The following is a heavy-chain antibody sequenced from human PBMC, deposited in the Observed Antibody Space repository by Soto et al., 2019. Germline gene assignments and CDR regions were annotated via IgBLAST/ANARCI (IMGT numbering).Heavy chain of an antibody. CDR2: IFTNDEK. Sequence: QVTLKESGPALVKPTETLTLTCTVSGFSLRSARMGVSWIRQPPGKALEWLAHIFTNDEKLYSTSLKSRVTISKDTSKRQVVLTMTKMDSVDTATYYCARQLYYYDTSGYYYDYWGQGTLVTVSS. D-gene: IGHD3-22*01. CDR3: ARQLYYYDTSGYYYDY. CDR1: GFSLRSARMG. V-gene: IGHV2-26*01. J-gene: IGHJ4*02.